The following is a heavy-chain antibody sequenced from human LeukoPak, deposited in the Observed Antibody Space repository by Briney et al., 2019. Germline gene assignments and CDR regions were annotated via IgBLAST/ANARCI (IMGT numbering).Heavy chain of an antibody. Sequence: GGSLRLSCATSGFTFSNYWMSWVRQAPGKGLEWAANINQDGGEKYYVDSVKGRFAISRDNVKNSLLLQMSSLRAEDTAVYYCARGTNSAFDPWGQGTLVTVSS. V-gene: IGHV3-7*04. D-gene: IGHD1-7*01. CDR2: INQDGGEK. CDR1: GFTFSNYW. CDR3: ARGTNSAFDP. J-gene: IGHJ5*02.